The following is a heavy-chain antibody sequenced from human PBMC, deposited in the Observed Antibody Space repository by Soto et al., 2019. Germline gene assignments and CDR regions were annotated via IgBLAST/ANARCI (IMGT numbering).Heavy chain of an antibody. Sequence: GGSLRLSCAASGFTFSSYSMNWVRQAPGKGLEWVSSISSSSSYIYYADSVKGRFTISRDNAKNSLYLQMNSLKAEDTAVYYWAGLRFNLAAADDLEFDYWGQGTLVTVSS. V-gene: IGHV3-21*01. CDR3: AGLRFNLAAADDLEFDY. CDR1: GFTFSSYS. D-gene: IGHD6-13*01. CDR2: ISSSSSYI. J-gene: IGHJ4*02.